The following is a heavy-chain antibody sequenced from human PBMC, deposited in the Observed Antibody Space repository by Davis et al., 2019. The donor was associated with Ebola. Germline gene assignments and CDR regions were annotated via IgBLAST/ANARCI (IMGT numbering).Heavy chain of an antibody. CDR2: IKQDGSEN. CDR3: ARLADCCTNGVFKQLYYYYGMDV. Sequence: GGSLRLSCAASGFTFSSYWMSWVRQAPGKGPEWVANIKQDGSENYYVDSVKGRFTISRDNAKNSMYLQMNSLRAEDTAVYYCARLADCCTNGVFKQLYYYYGMDVWGQGTTVTVSS. J-gene: IGHJ6*02. CDR1: GFTFSSYW. V-gene: IGHV3-7*01. D-gene: IGHD2-8*01.